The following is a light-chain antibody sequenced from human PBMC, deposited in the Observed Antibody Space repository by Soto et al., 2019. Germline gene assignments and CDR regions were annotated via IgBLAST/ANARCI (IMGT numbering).Light chain of an antibody. CDR1: QSIGSR. Sequence: DIQMTQSPSALSASVGDTVTLTCRASQSIGSRLAWYQQKPGRPPKPLIYRASSSQSGVPSRFSGSGSGTEFTLTIHSLQPDDFATYYCQQYNIFGTFGQGTKVDIK. CDR3: QQYNIFGT. J-gene: IGKJ1*01. V-gene: IGKV1-5*03. CDR2: RAS.